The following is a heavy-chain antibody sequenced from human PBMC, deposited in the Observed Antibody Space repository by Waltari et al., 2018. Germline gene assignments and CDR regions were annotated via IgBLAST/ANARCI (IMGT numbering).Heavy chain of an antibody. J-gene: IGHJ5*02. D-gene: IGHD3-10*01. CDR1: GGSISSSSYY. CDR2: IYYSGST. Sequence: QLQLQESGPGLVKPSETLSLTCTVSGGSISSSSYYWGWIRQPPGKGLEWIGSIYYSGSTYYTPSLKRRVTISVDTSKNQFSLKLSSVTAADTAVYYCASGYYGSGSYGGWFDPWGQGTLVTVSS. V-gene: IGHV4-39*07. CDR3: ASGYYGSGSYGGWFDP.